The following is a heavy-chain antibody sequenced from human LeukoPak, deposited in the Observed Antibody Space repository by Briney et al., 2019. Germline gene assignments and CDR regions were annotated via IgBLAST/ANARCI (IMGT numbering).Heavy chain of an antibody. CDR2: ISAYNGNT. J-gene: IGHJ4*02. V-gene: IGHV1-18*01. CDR1: GYTFTSYG. Sequence: ASVKVSCKASGYTFTSYGISWVRQAPGQGLEWMGWISAYNGNTNYAQKLQGRVTMTTDTSISTAYMELSRLRSDDTAVYYCARDYYGSGSSLGYWGQGTLVTVSS. CDR3: ARDYYGSGSSLGY. D-gene: IGHD3-10*01.